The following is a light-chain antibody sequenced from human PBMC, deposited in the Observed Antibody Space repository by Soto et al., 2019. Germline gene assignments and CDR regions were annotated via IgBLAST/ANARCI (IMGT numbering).Light chain of an antibody. Sequence: QSVLTQPASVSGSPGQSITISCTGNHNDIGTYDYVSWYQQHPGRAPRLLIYGVTARPSGISDRFSASKSGNTASLTISGLQAEDEVEYYCSSYTNINTRACVFGTGTKVTVL. CDR2: GVT. CDR1: HNDIGTYDY. J-gene: IGLJ1*01. CDR3: SSYTNINTRACV. V-gene: IGLV2-14*03.